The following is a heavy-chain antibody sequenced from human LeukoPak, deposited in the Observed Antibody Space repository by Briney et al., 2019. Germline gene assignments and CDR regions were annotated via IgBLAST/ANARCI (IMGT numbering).Heavy chain of an antibody. V-gene: IGHV3-23*01. CDR3: AKEYQLLHYYMDV. D-gene: IGHD2-2*01. Sequence: QTGGSLRLSFAAFGLTVISYAMSCVRQAPGKGLEWVSAICGSGGSKYYADSVRGRFTISRDNSKNTLYLQMNSLRAEDAAVYYCAKEYQLLHYYMDVWGKGTTVTVS. CDR1: GLTVISYA. CDR2: ICGSGGSK. J-gene: IGHJ6*03.